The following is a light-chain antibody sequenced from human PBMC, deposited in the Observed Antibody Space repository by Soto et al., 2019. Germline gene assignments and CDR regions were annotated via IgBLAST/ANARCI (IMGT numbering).Light chain of an antibody. Sequence: DIQMTQSPSTLSASVGDSVTITCRASQSISSWLAWYQQKPGKAPNLLIYKASTLESGVPSRFSGSGSGTEFTLTISSVQPDDFATYYCQQYKSYPLTFGGGTKVDIK. CDR1: QSISSW. CDR2: KAS. J-gene: IGKJ4*01. V-gene: IGKV1-5*03. CDR3: QQYKSYPLT.